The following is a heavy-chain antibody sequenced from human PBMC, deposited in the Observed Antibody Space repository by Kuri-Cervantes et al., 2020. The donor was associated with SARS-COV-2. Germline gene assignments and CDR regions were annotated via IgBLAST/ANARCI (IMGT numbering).Heavy chain of an antibody. CDR3: ARDRVEELWSGGWFDP. D-gene: IGHD5-18*01. J-gene: IGHJ5*02. Sequence: GESLKISCAASGFTFSSYGMHWVRQAPGKGLEWVAVISYDGSNKYYADSVKGRFTISRDNSKNTLYLQMNSLRAEDTAVYYCARDRVEELWSGGWFDPWGQGTRVTVSS. V-gene: IGHV3-30*03. CDR2: ISYDGSNK. CDR1: GFTFSSYG.